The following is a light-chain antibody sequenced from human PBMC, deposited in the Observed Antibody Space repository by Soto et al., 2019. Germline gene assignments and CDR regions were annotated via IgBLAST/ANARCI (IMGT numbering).Light chain of an antibody. CDR2: GAS. V-gene: IGKV3-15*01. J-gene: IGKJ2*01. CDR1: QTVASN. CDR3: QQYHNWPPQYT. Sequence: EIVMTQSPATLSVSPGERATLSCRASQTVASNVAWYQQKPGQAPRLLIHGASTRATGVSARFSGTESGTEFTLTISSLQSEDFAVYYCQQYHNWPPQYTFGQGTRLQIK.